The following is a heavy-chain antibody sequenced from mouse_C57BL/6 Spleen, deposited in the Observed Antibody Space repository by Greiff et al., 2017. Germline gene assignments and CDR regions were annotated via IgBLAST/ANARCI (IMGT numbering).Heavy chain of an antibody. CDR3: ARDDYDGFAY. Sequence: EVQLVESGGGLVKPGGSLKLSCAASGFTFSSYAMSWVRQTPEKRLEWVATISDGGSYTYYPDNVKGRFTISRDNAKNNLYLQMSHLKSEDTAMYYCARDDYDGFAYWGQGTLDTVSA. CDR2: ISDGGSYT. D-gene: IGHD2-4*01. CDR1: GFTFSSYA. V-gene: IGHV5-4*01. J-gene: IGHJ3*01.